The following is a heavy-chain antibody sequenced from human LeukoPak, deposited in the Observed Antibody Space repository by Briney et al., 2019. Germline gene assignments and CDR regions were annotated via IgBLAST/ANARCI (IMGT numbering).Heavy chain of an antibody. V-gene: IGHV1-8*01. D-gene: IGHD4-23*01. CDR2: MNPNSGNT. CDR1: GYTFTSYD. CDR3: ARDYGGNSGWFDP. J-gene: IGHJ5*02. Sequence: ASVKVSCKASGYTFTSYDLNWVRQATGQGLEWIGWMNPNSGNTGYAQKFQGRVTLTRSTSIRTAYMELRSLTSEDTAVYYCARDYGGNSGWFDPWGQGTLVTVSS.